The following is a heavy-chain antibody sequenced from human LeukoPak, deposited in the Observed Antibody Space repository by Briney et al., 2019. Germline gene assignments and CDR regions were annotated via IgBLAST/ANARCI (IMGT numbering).Heavy chain of an antibody. Sequence: SETLSLTCSVSGASISGYYWSWIRQPPGKGLEWFGHIYYSWSTTYNPSLKSRVTISVDSSKNQFSLRLSSVTAADTAVCYCARCLSRCNNGFDIWGQGTMVTVSS. CDR3: ARCLSRCNNGFDI. CDR2: IYYSWST. D-gene: IGHD2/OR15-2a*01. V-gene: IGHV4-59*01. J-gene: IGHJ3*02. CDR1: GASISGYY.